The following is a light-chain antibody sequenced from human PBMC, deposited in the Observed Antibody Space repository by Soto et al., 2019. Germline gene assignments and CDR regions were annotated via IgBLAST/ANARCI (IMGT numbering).Light chain of an antibody. CDR1: QSITTY. V-gene: IGKV1-39*01. J-gene: IGKJ5*01. Sequence: DIQMTQSPSSLSASVGDRVTITCRASQSITTYLNWYRQKPGKAPKLLIYAASSLQSGVPSRFSGSGSETEFTLSISSLQPDDFATYYCHQYNSYSPPITFGQGTRLEIK. CDR2: AAS. CDR3: HQYNSYSPPIT.